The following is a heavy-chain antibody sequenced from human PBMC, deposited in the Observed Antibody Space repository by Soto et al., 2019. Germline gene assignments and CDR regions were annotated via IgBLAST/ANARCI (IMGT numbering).Heavy chain of an antibody. J-gene: IGHJ6*02. CDR1: GGTFSSYA. Sequence: GASVKVSCKASGGTFSSYAISWVRQAPGQGLEWMGGIIPIFGTANYAQKFQGRVTITADESTSTAYMELSSLRSEDTAVYYCASCTPRYCSSTSCPLGYYYGMDVWGQGTTVTVSS. CDR2: IIPIFGTA. V-gene: IGHV1-69*13. D-gene: IGHD2-2*01. CDR3: ASCTPRYCSSTSCPLGYYYGMDV.